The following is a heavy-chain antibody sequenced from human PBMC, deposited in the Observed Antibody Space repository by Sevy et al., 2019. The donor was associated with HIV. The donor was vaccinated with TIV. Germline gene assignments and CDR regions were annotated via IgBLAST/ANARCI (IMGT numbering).Heavy chain of an antibody. CDR3: ARDPGPYDYVWGSYRRNYYYGMDV. V-gene: IGHV1-18*01. Sequence: ASVKVSCKASGYTFTSYGISWVRQAPGQGLEWMGWISAYNGNTNYAQKLQGRVTMTTDTSTSTAYMELRSLRSDDTAVYYCARDPGPYDYVWGSYRRNYYYGMDVWGQGTTVTVSS. CDR1: GYTFTSYG. CDR2: ISAYNGNT. J-gene: IGHJ6*02. D-gene: IGHD3-16*02.